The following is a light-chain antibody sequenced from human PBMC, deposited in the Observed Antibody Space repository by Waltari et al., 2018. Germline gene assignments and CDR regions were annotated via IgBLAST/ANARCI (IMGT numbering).Light chain of an antibody. Sequence: IVLTQSPGTLSLSPGERATLSCRASQSVGRSLVWYQQKPGQASRLLIYDASTRATGIPDRFSGSGSGTDFSLTISRLEPEDFAVYFCQNYVRLPATFGQGTKVEIK. CDR2: DAS. CDR1: QSVGRS. J-gene: IGKJ1*01. CDR3: QNYVRLPAT. V-gene: IGKV3-20*01.